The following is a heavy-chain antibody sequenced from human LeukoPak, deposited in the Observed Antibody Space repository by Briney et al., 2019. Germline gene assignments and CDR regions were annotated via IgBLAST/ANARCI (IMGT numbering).Heavy chain of an antibody. J-gene: IGHJ4*02. CDR1: SGSIRSSYYY. Sequence: SETLSLTCTVSSGSIRSSYYYWGWIRQPPGKGLEWIGSIYDSGSTYYDPSLKSRVTISVDTSKNQFSLKLNSVTAADTAVYYCARGLSSIFGVASSYFDYWGQGTLVTVSS. V-gene: IGHV4-39*01. CDR2: IYDSGST. CDR3: ARGLSSIFGVASSYFDY. D-gene: IGHD3-3*01.